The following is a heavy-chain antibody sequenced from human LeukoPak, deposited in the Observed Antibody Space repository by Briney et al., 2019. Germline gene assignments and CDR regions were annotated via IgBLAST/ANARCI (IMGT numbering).Heavy chain of an antibody. D-gene: IGHD3-3*01. J-gene: IGHJ4*02. Sequence: GRCLGLSCGASGLTVTTNYMSWVRHPPGKGRVWVAVIYRGSSTYCAEFVKGRITISRHNSKNTLYVQMDSLRDADTAVFYCERGHQWSGYYIGLYGGQGPRVTVPP. CDR1: GLTVTTNY. CDR2: IYRGSST. CDR3: ERGHQWSGYYIGLY. V-gene: IGHV3-53*04.